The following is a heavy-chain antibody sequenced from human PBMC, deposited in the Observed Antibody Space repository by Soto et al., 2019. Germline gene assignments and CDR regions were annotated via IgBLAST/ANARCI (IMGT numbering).Heavy chain of an antibody. CDR2: IHYSGTT. CDR1: GGSISSSVYY. CDR3: ARHGVAYCGGDCYPGFH. D-gene: IGHD2-21*02. J-gene: IGHJ4*02. Sequence: QLQLQESGPGLVKPSENLSLTCTVSGGSISSSVYYWGWIRQPPGKGLEWLGPIHYSGTTYYNPALKRRLTIYVDTSKNHFSLGLISVSAADTSVYYCARHGVAYCGGDCYPGFHWGRGTLVTVSS. V-gene: IGHV4-39*01.